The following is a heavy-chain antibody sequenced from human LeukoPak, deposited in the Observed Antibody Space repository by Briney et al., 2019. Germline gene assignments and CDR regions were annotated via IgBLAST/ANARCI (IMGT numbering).Heavy chain of an antibody. Sequence: GGSLRLSCAASGFTVSSNYMSWVRQAPGRGLEWVSVIYSGGSTYYADSVKGRFTISRDNSKNTLYLQMNSLRAEDTAVYYCARDYCSGGSCYRHRNYFDYWGQGTLVTVSS. CDR1: GFTVSSNY. CDR2: IYSGGST. V-gene: IGHV3-53*01. CDR3: ARDYCSGGSCYRHRNYFDY. D-gene: IGHD2-15*01. J-gene: IGHJ4*02.